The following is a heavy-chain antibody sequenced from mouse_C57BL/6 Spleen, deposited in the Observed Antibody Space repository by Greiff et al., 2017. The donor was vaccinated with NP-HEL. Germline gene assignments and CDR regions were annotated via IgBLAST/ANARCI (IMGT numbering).Heavy chain of an antibody. Sequence: VQLKESGGGLVKPGGSLKLSCAASGFTFSSYTMSWVRQTPEKRLEWVATISGGGGNTYYPDSVKGRFTISRDNAKNTLYLQMSSLRSEDTALYYCARPLSNYEAWFAYWGQGTLVTVSA. CDR3: ARPLSNYEAWFAY. V-gene: IGHV5-9*01. CDR2: ISGGGGNT. D-gene: IGHD2-5*01. CDR1: GFTFSSYT. J-gene: IGHJ3*01.